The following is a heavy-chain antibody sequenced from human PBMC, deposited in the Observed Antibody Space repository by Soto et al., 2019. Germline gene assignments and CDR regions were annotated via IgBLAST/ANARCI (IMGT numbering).Heavy chain of an antibody. CDR2: IYPGDSDT. V-gene: IGHV5-51*01. CDR3: ARPYCSSTSCPYYYGMDV. J-gene: IGHJ6*02. Sequence: PXESLKISCKGSGCSFTSYWIGWVRQMPGKGLEWMGIIYPGDSDTRYSPSFQGQVTISADKSISTAYLQWSSLKASDTAMYYCARPYCSSTSCPYYYGMDVWGQGPTVTVSS. CDR1: GCSFTSYW. D-gene: IGHD2-2*01.